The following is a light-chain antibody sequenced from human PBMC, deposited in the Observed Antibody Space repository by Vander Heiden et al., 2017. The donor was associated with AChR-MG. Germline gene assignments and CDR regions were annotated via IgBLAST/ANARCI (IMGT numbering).Light chain of an antibody. V-gene: IGKV3-11*01. CDR2: DAS. Sequence: VLTQSPATLSLSPGQRATLSCRASQSVSSYLAWYQQKPGQAPRLLIYDASNRATGIPARFSGSGSGTDFTLTISSLESEDFAVYYCQQYSNWKITFGQGTRLEIK. CDR3: QQYSNWKIT. CDR1: QSVSSY. J-gene: IGKJ5*01.